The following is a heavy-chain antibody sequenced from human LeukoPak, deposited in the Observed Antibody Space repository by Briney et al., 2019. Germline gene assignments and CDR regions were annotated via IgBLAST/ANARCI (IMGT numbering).Heavy chain of an antibody. CDR1: GGSISSYY. CDR2: IYTSGST. D-gene: IGHD3-3*01. Sequence: SETLSLTCTVSGGSISSYYWSWIRQPAGKGLEWIGRIYTSGSTNYNPSLKSRVTISVDTSKNQFSLKLSSVTAADTAVYYCARDGYDFWSGYYNHDAFDIWGQGTMVTISS. J-gene: IGHJ3*02. CDR3: ARDGYDFWSGYYNHDAFDI. V-gene: IGHV4-4*07.